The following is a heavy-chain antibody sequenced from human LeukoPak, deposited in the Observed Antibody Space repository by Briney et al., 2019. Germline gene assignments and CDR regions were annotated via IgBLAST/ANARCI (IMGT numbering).Heavy chain of an antibody. V-gene: IGHV4-30-4*01. Sequence: SGTLSLTCTVSGGSISSGDYYWSWIRQPPGKGLEWIGYIYYSGSTYYNPSLKRRVTISVDTSKNQFSLKLSSVTAADTAVYYYARFPPYGDYVVLWGQGTLVTVSS. D-gene: IGHD4-17*01. CDR2: IYYSGST. CDR1: GGSISSGDYY. J-gene: IGHJ4*02. CDR3: ARFPPYGDYVVL.